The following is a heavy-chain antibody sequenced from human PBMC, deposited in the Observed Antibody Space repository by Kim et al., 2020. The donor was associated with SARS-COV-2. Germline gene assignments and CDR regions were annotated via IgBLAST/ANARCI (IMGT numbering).Heavy chain of an antibody. CDR2: ISGFNTNA. CDR1: GYPFSSFA. V-gene: IGHV1-18*01. CDR3: ARSMFDYSWGTALKKEDS. D-gene: IGHD3-16*01. J-gene: IGHJ5*01. Sequence: ASVKVSCKTSGYPFSSFAITWVRQAPGQGLGWMGWISGFNTNANYTEKFQGRLTLTADITTSTAYMDLRSLRSDGTAVDDCARSMFDYSWGTALKKEDSW.